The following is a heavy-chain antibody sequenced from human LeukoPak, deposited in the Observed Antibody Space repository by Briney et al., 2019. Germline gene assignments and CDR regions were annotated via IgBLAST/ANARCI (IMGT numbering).Heavy chain of an antibody. V-gene: IGHV3-23*01. Sequence: GGSLRLSCAASGFTFSSYAMSWVRHAPGKGLEWVSTISDGGGSTYYADSVKGRFTISRDNYKNTLYLQMDSLRAEDMAMYYCAKVPYSDYGSGRPPFMDVWGQGTTVAVSS. CDR1: GFTFSSYA. J-gene: IGHJ6*02. D-gene: IGHD3-10*01. CDR2: ISDGGGST. CDR3: AKVPYSDYGSGRPPFMDV.